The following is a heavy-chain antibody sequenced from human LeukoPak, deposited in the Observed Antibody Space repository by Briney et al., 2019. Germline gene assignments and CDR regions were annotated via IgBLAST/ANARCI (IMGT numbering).Heavy chain of an antibody. CDR2: VYYSGST. CDR1: GFTFSTYSMN. J-gene: IGHJ4*02. D-gene: IGHD6-19*01. CDR3: ARHYYSSGWYFDY. V-gene: IGHV4-39*01. Sequence: GSLRLSCAASGFTFSTYSMNWVRQPPGKGLEWIGSVYYSGSTYYNPSLESRVTISVDTSKNQFSLKLSSVTAADTAVYYCARHYYSSGWYFDYWGQGTLVTVSS.